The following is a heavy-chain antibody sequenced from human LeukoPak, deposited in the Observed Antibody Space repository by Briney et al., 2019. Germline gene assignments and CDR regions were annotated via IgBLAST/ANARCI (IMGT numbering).Heavy chain of an antibody. CDR1: GFTFSRYW. V-gene: IGHV3-7*01. CDR3: ARVSCTNGVCYGFDF. CDR2: IRQDVSEK. J-gene: IGHJ4*02. D-gene: IGHD2-8*01. Sequence: PGGSLRLSCAASGFTFSRYWISWVRQAPGKGLEWVANIRQDVSEKYYVDSVKGRFTISRDNAKNSLFLQMNSLRGEDTAVYYCARVSCTNGVCYGFDFWGQGTLVTVSS.